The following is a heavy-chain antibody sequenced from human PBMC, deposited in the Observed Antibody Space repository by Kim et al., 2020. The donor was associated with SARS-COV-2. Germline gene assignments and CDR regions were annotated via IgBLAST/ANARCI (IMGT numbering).Heavy chain of an antibody. CDR3: AREAIPIATRGRAGYDL. CDR2: INPSGGTT. D-gene: IGHD2-21*01. J-gene: IGHJ3*01. V-gene: IGHV1-46*01. Sequence: ASVKVSCKASGYSFTNYYVHWVRQAPGQGPEWMGIINPSGGTTSYKQKFQGRVTMTRDTSTSTVYMELISLTSEDTAVYYCAREAIPIATRGRAGYDLWGQGTMVTVSS. CDR1: GYSFTNYY.